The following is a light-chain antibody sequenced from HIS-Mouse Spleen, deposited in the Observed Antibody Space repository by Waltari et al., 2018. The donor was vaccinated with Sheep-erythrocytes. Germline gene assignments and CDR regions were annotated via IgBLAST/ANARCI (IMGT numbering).Light chain of an antibody. J-gene: IGLJ1*01. CDR3: CSYAGSYNHV. V-gene: IGLV3-1*01. Sequence: SYELTQPPSVSVSPGQTARIPCPGHQLGAKYACWYQQKPGQSPVLVIYQDSKRPSGIPERFSGSNSGNTATLTISGTQAMDEADYYCCSYAGSYNHVFATGTKVTVL. CDR2: QDS. CDR1: QLGAKY.